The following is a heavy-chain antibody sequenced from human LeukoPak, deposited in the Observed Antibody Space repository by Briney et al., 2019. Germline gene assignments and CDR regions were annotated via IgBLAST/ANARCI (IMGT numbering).Heavy chain of an antibody. CDR3: ARESEGVDYDILTGPPGMDV. Sequence: AASVKVSCKASGYTFTSYAMHWVRQAPGQRLEWMGWINAGNGNTKYSQKFQGRVTITRDTSASTAYMELSGLRSEDTAVYYCARESEGVDYDILTGPPGMDVWGKGTTVTVSS. J-gene: IGHJ6*04. D-gene: IGHD3-9*01. V-gene: IGHV1-3*01. CDR1: GYTFTSYA. CDR2: INAGNGNT.